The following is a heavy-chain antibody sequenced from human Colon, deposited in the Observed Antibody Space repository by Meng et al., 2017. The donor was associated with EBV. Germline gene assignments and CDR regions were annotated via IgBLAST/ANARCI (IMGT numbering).Heavy chain of an antibody. CDR2: IDHRGNT. V-gene: IGHV4-34*01. J-gene: IGHJ5*02. CDR3: ARRGPSGNFSP. Sequence: GHLQPGGAGLCKPSETLSRSCAVYGGSFRDYYWPWIRHPPGKGLEWIGEIDHRGNTKYNPSLKSRVTISLDTSKKQFSLKVSSVTAADSAVYYCARRGPSGNFSPWSQGALVTVSS. CDR1: GGSFRDYY. D-gene: IGHD3-10*01.